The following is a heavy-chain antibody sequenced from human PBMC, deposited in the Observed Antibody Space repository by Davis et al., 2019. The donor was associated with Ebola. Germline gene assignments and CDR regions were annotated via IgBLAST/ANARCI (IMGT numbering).Heavy chain of an antibody. CDR2: IRSKAYGGTT. D-gene: IGHD1-26*01. CDR1: GFTFGDYA. Sequence: GGSLRLSCTASGFTFGDYAMSWVRQAPGKGLEWVGFIRSKAYGGTTEYAASVKGRFTISRDDSKSIAYLQMNSLKTEDTAVYYCTTVVWEEHPFDYWGQGTLVTVSS. CDR3: TTVVWEEHPFDY. J-gene: IGHJ4*02. V-gene: IGHV3-49*04.